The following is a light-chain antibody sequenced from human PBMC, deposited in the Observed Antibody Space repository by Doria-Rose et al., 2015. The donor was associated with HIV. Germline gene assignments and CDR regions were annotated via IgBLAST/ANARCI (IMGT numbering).Light chain of an antibody. CDR3: HQYGTSWT. V-gene: IGKV3-20*01. Sequence: EIVMTQSPGTLSLSPGEGATLSCRASQSFSSTYLAWYQQKPGQAPSLLIYDGSTRATGIPDRFSASGSGTDPTLTINRLEPEDFALYYCHQYGTSWTFGQGTKVEI. CDR1: QSFSSTY. J-gene: IGKJ1*01. CDR2: DGS.